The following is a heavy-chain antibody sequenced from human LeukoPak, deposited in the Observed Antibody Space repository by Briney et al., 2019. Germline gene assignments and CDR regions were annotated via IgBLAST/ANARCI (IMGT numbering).Heavy chain of an antibody. Sequence: PSETLSLTCTVSGGSISSSSYYWGWIRQPPGKGLEWIGSIYHSGSSYYNPSLKSRVTISVDTSKNQFSLKMSSVTAADTAAYYCARHSSYYGNFDYWGQGTLVTVSS. D-gene: IGHD3-10*01. V-gene: IGHV4-39*01. CDR3: ARHSSYYGNFDY. J-gene: IGHJ4*02. CDR1: GGSISSSSYY. CDR2: IYHSGSS.